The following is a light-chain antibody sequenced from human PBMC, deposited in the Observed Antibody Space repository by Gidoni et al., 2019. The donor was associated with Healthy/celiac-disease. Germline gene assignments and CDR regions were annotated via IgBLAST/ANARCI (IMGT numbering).Light chain of an antibody. Sequence: QSVLTPPPSASGPPGQRVTISCSASSSNIGSNYVYWYQQLPGTAPKLLIYSNNQRPSGVPDRFSGSKSGTSASLAISGLRSEDEADYYCAAWDDSLSGWVFGGGTKLTVL. CDR3: AAWDDSLSGWV. CDR1: SSNIGSNY. CDR2: SNN. J-gene: IGLJ3*02. V-gene: IGLV1-47*02.